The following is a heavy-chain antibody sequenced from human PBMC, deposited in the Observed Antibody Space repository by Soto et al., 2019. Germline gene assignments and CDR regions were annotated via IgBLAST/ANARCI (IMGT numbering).Heavy chain of an antibody. D-gene: IGHD3-10*01. CDR3: ATDLRASYYGSGSDYFDC. CDR2: FDPEDGET. V-gene: IGHV1-24*01. CDR1: GYTLTELS. J-gene: IGHJ4*02. Sequence: ASVKVSCKVSGYTLTELSMHWVRQAPGKGLEWMGGFDPEDGETIYAQKFQGRVTMTEDTSTDTAYMELSSRRSDDTAVYYCATDLRASYYGSGSDYFDCWGQGTLCTVSS.